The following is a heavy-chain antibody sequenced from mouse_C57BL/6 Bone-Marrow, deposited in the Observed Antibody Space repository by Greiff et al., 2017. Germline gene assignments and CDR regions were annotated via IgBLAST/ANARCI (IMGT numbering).Heavy chain of an antibody. CDR1: GYTFTSYW. J-gene: IGHJ4*01. CDR2: IYPGSGST. CDR3: ATTVVDYYAMDY. D-gene: IGHD1-1*01. V-gene: IGHV1-55*01. Sequence: QVHVKQPGAELVKPGASVKMSCKASGYTFTSYWITWVKQRPGQGLEWIGDIYPGSGSTNYNEKFKSKATLTVDTSSSTAYMQLSSLTSEDSAVYYCATTVVDYYAMDYWGQGTSVTVSS.